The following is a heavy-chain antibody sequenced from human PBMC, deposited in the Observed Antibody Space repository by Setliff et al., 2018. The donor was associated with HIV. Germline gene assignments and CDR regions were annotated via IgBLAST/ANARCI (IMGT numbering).Heavy chain of an antibody. J-gene: IGHJ3*01. CDR2: IYPGDSDT. V-gene: IGHV5-51*01. CDR3: ARQQSAVSASARRGFTYAFDL. CDR1: AYRFSTHW. Sequence: GESLTISCMGSAYRFSTHWIGWVRQMPGKGLEWMGIIYPGDSDTRYSPAFQGQVTMSVDQSTNTAYLHLRGLKAPDTAIYYCARQQSAVSASARRGFTYAFDLWGQGTLVTVSS. D-gene: IGHD5-12*01.